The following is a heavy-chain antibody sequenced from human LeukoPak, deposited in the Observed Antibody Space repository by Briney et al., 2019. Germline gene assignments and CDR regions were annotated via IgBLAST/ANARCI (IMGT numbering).Heavy chain of an antibody. J-gene: IGHJ4*02. CDR3: ARYYDSSGYYWGHFDY. CDR2: ISGSGGST. D-gene: IGHD3-22*01. V-gene: IGHV3-23*01. CDR1: GFTFSSYA. Sequence: GGSLRLSCAASGFTFSSYAMSWVRQAPGKGLEWVSAISGSGGSTYYADSVKGRFTISRDNSKNTLYLQMNSLRTEDTAVYYCARYYDSSGYYWGHFDYWGQGTLVTVSS.